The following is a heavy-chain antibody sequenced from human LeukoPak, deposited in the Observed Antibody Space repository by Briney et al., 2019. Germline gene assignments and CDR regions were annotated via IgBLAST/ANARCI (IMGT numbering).Heavy chain of an antibody. D-gene: IGHD3-10*01. CDR2: INPSGGST. CDR1: GYTFTSYY. J-gene: IGHJ3*02. V-gene: IGHV1-46*01. Sequence: ASVKDSFKASGYTFTSYYMHWVGQAPGQGLEWMGIINPSGGSTSYAQKFQGRVTMTRDMSTSTVYMELSRLRSEDTVVYYCARKYGSGNIVAFDIWGKGTMVTVSS. CDR3: ARKYGSGNIVAFDI.